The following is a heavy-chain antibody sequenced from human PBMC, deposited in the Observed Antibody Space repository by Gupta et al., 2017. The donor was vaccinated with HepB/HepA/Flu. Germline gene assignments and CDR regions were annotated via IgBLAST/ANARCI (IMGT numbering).Heavy chain of an antibody. CDR2: ITGSGTRT. CDR1: GFTFSLYA. J-gene: IGHJ3*02. Sequence: EVQLLESGGGLVQPGGSLRLSCAASGFTFSLYAMTWVRQAPGKGLAWVSLITGSGTRTYYAEYVKGRFTISRDNSKNTVYVQMNSLRAEDTAVYYCARVRYYYESGDYYDAFDIWGQGTMVTVSS. CDR3: ARVRYYYESGDYYDAFDI. V-gene: IGHV3-23*01. D-gene: IGHD3-22*01.